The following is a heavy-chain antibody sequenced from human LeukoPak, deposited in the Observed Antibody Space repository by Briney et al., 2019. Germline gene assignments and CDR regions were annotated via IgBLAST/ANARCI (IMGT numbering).Heavy chain of an antibody. V-gene: IGHV4-31*03. CDR1: GCPISSGGYY. Sequence: SQTLSLTCTVSGCPISSGGYYWSWLRQPPGKGLEWIGYIYYSGSTYYNPSLKSRVTISVDTSKNQFSLKLSSVTAADTAVYYCARANDYVWYFDYWGQGTLVTVSS. J-gene: IGHJ4*02. CDR2: IYYSGST. D-gene: IGHD3-16*01. CDR3: ARANDYVWYFDY.